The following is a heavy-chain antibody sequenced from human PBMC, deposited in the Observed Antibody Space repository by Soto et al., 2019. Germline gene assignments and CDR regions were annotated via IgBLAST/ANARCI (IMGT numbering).Heavy chain of an antibody. CDR1: GGSININNW. CDR3: ARGDYLYYYGMDV. Sequence: QVQLQESGPGLVKPSGTLSLTCAVSGGSININNWWTWVRQPPGKGLEWIGEIYYNGNTNYNPSLKSLVTISVDKSKNQFSLMLTSVTAADTAFYYCARGDYLYYYGMDVWGQGTTVTVSS. V-gene: IGHV4-4*02. D-gene: IGHD4-17*01. CDR2: IYYNGNT. J-gene: IGHJ6*02.